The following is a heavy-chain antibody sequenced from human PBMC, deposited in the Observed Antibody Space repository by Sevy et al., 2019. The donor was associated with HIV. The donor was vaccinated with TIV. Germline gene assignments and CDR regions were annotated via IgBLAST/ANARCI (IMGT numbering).Heavy chain of an antibody. Sequence: ASVKVSCKATGYNFNTYTIHWVRQAPGQSLEWMAWLNPGNGNTKYSQQFRGRVTITRDTSARTVYMELTSLTSDDTAVYFCARDPYARRGFDYWGQGTLLTVSS. V-gene: IGHV1-3*01. D-gene: IGHD3-16*01. J-gene: IGHJ4*02. CDR2: LNPGNGNT. CDR1: GYNFNTYT. CDR3: ARDPYARRGFDY.